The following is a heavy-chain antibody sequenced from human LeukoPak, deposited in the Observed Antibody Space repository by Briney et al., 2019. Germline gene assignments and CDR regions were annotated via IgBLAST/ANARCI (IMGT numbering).Heavy chain of an antibody. V-gene: IGHV4-59*01. J-gene: IGHJ5*02. CDR3: ARGAEMATMGSIGWFDP. CDR2: IYYSGST. D-gene: IGHD5-24*01. Sequence: SETLSLTCTVSGGSISSYYWSWIRQPPGKGLEWIGDIYYSGSTNYDPSLKSRVTISVDTSKNQFSLKLSSVTAADTAVYYCARGAEMATMGSIGWFDPWGQGTLVTVSS. CDR1: GGSISSYY.